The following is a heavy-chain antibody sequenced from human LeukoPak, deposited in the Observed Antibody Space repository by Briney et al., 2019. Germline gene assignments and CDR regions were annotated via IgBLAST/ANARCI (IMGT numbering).Heavy chain of an antibody. J-gene: IGHJ4*02. Sequence: PGGSLRLSCAASGFTFSSYAMSWVRQAPGKGLEWVSAISGSGGSTYYADSVKGRFTISRDNSKNTLYLQMNSLRAEDTAVYYCAKKSAVAGIVYLDYWGQGTLVTVSS. CDR2: ISGSGGST. CDR1: GFTFSSYA. CDR3: AKKSAVAGIVYLDY. V-gene: IGHV3-23*01. D-gene: IGHD6-19*01.